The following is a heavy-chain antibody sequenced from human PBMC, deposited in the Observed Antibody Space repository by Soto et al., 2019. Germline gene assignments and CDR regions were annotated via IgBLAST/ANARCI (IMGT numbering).Heavy chain of an antibody. J-gene: IGHJ6*02. CDR3: ARGGEGYSSSWYSPYCGMDV. Sequence: ASVKVSCKASGYTFTSYAMHWVRQAPGQRLEWMGWINAGNGNTKYSQRFQGRVTITRDTSASTACMELSSLRSEDTAVYYCARGGEGYSSSWYSPYCGMDVWGQGTTVTVSS. V-gene: IGHV1-3*01. D-gene: IGHD6-13*01. CDR1: GYTFTSYA. CDR2: INAGNGNT.